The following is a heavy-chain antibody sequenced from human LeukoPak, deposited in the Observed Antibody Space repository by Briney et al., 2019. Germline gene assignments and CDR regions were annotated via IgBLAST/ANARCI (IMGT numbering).Heavy chain of an antibody. D-gene: IGHD6-19*01. CDR1: GGTFSSYA. V-gene: IGHV1-69*06. Sequence: ASVKVSCKASGGTFSSYAISWVRQAPGQGLEWMGGIIPIFGTANYAQKFQGRVTITADKSTSTAYMELSSLRSEDTAVYYCARESIAVAGDYYYYGMDVWGQGTTVTVSS. CDR3: ARESIAVAGDYYYYGMDV. J-gene: IGHJ6*02. CDR2: IIPIFGTA.